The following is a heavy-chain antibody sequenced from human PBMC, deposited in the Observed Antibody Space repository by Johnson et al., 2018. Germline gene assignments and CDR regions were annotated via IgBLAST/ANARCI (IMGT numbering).Heavy chain of an antibody. J-gene: IGHJ6*03. CDR3: AMEEARSGSYYMDV. CDR2: IYSGGST. D-gene: IGHD6-6*01. CDR1: GFTVSSNY. V-gene: IGHV3-53*01. Sequence: VQLVESGGGLIQPGGSLRLSCAASGFTVSSNYMSWVRQSPGKGLEWVSVIYSGGSTYYADAVKGRFTISRDNSKNKLYLQMNSLRAEDTAVYYCAMEEARSGSYYMDVWGKGTTVTVSS.